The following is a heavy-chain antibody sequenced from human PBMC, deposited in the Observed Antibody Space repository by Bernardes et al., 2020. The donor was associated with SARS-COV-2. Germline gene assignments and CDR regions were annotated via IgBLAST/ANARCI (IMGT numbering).Heavy chain of an antibody. V-gene: IGHV3-53*01. J-gene: IGHJ3*02. Sequence: GSLRLSGAASGFTVSSNYMSWVRQAPGKGLEWVSVIYSGGSTYYADSVKGRFTISRDNSKNTLYLQMNSLRAEDTAVYYCAREPGPFYYYDSSGYPTHIWGQGTMVTVSS. CDR1: GFTVSSNY. D-gene: IGHD3-22*01. CDR2: IYSGGST. CDR3: AREPGPFYYYDSSGYPTHI.